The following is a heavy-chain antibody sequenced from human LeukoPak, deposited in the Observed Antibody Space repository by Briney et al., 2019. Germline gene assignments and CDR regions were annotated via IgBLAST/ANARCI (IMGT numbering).Heavy chain of an antibody. J-gene: IGHJ6*02. Sequence: GGSLRLSCTASGFTFGDHAMSWVRQAPGKGLEGVGFIRSKAYGGTTECAASVKGRFIISRDDSKSIAYLQMNSLKTEDTAVYYCTRGPIQVWLYYGMDVWGQGTTVIVSS. V-gene: IGHV3-49*04. CDR2: IRSKAYGGTT. CDR1: GFTFGDHA. D-gene: IGHD5-18*01. CDR3: TRGPIQVWLYYGMDV.